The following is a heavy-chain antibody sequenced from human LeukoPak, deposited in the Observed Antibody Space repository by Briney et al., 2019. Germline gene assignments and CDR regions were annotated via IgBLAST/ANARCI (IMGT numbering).Heavy chain of an antibody. CDR2: IGTSGST. Sequence: KPSETLSLTCSVSGGSFSIYYWSWIRQPAEKGLEWIGRIGTSGSTNYNPSLRSRVTMSVDTSKNQFSLKLSSVTAADTAVYYCARDRGYSHGDWGQGTLVTVSS. D-gene: IGHD5-18*01. CDR1: GGSFSIYY. J-gene: IGHJ4*02. V-gene: IGHV4-4*07. CDR3: ARDRGYSHGD.